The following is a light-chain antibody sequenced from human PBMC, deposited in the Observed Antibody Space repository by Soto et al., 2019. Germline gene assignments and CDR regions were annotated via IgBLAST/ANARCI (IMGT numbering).Light chain of an antibody. CDR1: QSVSSSY. CDR2: GAS. V-gene: IGKV3-20*01. J-gene: IGKJ4*01. Sequence: EIVLTQSPGTLSLSPGERATLSCMASQSVSSSYLAWYQQKPGQAPRLLIYGASSRATGIPDRFSGSGSGTDFTLTISRLEPEDFAVYYCQQYGRSPLTFGGGTKVDIK. CDR3: QQYGRSPLT.